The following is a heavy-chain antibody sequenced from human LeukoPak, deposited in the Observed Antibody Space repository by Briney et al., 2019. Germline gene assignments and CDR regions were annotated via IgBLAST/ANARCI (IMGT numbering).Heavy chain of an antibody. Sequence: GGSLRLSCAASGFTFSDYSMNWVRQAPGKGLDWVSSISSTSTYILYADSVKGRFTISRDNARNSLYLQMNSLRAEDTAVYYCARFETVAAKPLEYWGQGALVSVSS. CDR2: ISSTSTYI. V-gene: IGHV3-21*01. CDR3: ARFETVAAKPLEY. J-gene: IGHJ4*02. D-gene: IGHD6-19*01. CDR1: GFTFSDYS.